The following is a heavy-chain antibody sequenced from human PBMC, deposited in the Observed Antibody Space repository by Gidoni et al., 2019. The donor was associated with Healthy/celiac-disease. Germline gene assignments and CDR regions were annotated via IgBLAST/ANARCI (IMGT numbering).Heavy chain of an antibody. CDR1: GGSISSSSYY. D-gene: IGHD2-15*01. Sequence: GGSISSSSYYWGWIRQPPGKGLEWIGSIYYSGSTYYNPSLKSRVTISVDTSKNQFSLKLSSVTAADTAVYYCARVVVVAATPDRFDYWGQGTLVTVSS. J-gene: IGHJ4*02. CDR2: IYYSGST. CDR3: ARVVVVAATPDRFDY. V-gene: IGHV4-39*07.